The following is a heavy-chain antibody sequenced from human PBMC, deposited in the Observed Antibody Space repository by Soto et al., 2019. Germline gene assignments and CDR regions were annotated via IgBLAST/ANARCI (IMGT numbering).Heavy chain of an antibody. J-gene: IGHJ4*02. CDR1: GFTFSSYG. CDR2: IWYDGSNK. CDR3: ARGRPGVMVRGVTGRFDY. V-gene: IGHV3-33*01. Sequence: QVQLVESGGGVVQPGRSLRLSCAASGFTFSSYGMHWVRQAPGKGLEWVAVIWYDGSNKYYADSVKGRFTISRDNSKNTRYLQMNSLRAEDTAVYYCARGRPGVMVRGVTGRFDYWGQGTLVTVSS. D-gene: IGHD3-10*01.